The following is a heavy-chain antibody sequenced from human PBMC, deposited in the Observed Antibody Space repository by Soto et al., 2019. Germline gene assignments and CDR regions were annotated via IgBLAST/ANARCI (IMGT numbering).Heavy chain of an antibody. CDR2: IIPIFGTA. Sequence: GASVKVSCKASGGTFSSYATSWVRQAPGQGLEWMGGIIPIFGTANYAQKFQGRVTITADESTSTAYMELSSLRSEDTAVYYCASEVNPTREYYYYGMDVWGQGTTVTVSS. D-gene: IGHD3-22*01. CDR3: ASEVNPTREYYYYGMDV. CDR1: GGTFSSYA. J-gene: IGHJ6*02. V-gene: IGHV1-69*13.